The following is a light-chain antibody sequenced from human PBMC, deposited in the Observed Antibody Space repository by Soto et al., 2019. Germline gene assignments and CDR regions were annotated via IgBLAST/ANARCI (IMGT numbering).Light chain of an antibody. CDR1: CSYVCGYNY. CDR3: SSFTSNYFYV. V-gene: IGLV2-14*01. Sequence: QSALTQPASVSGSPGQSIAISCTGSCSYVCGYNYVSWYQQHPGKAPKRIIYGVGHRPSGVSTRFSASRSAYTASLTTSGLQAEDEADYYCSSFTSNYFYVFGPGTKVTVL. CDR2: GVG. J-gene: IGLJ1*01.